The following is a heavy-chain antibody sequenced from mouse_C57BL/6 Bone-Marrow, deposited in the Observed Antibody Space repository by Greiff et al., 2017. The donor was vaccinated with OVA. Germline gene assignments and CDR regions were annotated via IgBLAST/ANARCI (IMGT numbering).Heavy chain of an antibody. Sequence: QVQLKKSGAELARPGASVKMSCKASGYTFTSYTMHWVKQRPGQGLEWIGYINPSSGYTKYNQKFKDKATLTADKSSSTAYMQLSSLTSEDSAVYYCARELRLHYFDYWGQGTTLTVSS. J-gene: IGHJ2*01. D-gene: IGHD3-2*02. CDR1: GYTFTSYT. CDR3: ARELRLHYFDY. V-gene: IGHV1-4*01. CDR2: INPSSGYT.